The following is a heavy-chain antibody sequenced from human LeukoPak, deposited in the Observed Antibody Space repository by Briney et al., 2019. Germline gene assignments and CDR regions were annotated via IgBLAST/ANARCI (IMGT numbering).Heavy chain of an antibody. D-gene: IGHD6-19*01. CDR2: ISGSGGST. CDR3: AKVVYSSGWVDY. V-gene: IGHV3-23*01. J-gene: IGHJ4*02. Sequence: GGTLRLSCAASGFTFSSYGMSWVRQAPGKGLEWVSAISGSGGSTYYADSVKGRFTISRDNSKNTLYLQMNSLRAEDTAVYYCAKVVYSSGWVDYWGQGTLVTVSS. CDR1: GFTFSSYG.